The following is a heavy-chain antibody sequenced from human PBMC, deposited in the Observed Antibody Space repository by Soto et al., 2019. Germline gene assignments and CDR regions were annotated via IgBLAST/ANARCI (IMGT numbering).Heavy chain of an antibody. CDR2: LIPMFDTE. V-gene: IGHV1-69*06. J-gene: IGHJ3*02. CDR3: ARGHFDWSTRTYGAFDI. CDR1: GCTISSYA. Sequence: SVKVSCKASGCTISSYAISWVRQAPGQGLEWMGGLIPMFDTENYAQKFQGRVTITAEKSTSTAFMDVTSLRYEDTAVYYCARGHFDWSTRTYGAFDIWGQGIMVTVS. D-gene: IGHD3-9*01.